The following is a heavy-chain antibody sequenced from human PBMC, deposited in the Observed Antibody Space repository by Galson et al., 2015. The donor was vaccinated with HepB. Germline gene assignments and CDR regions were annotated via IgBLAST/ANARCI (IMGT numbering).Heavy chain of an antibody. CDR1: GYTFTGYY. CDR3: ARVSRGRVVAAILGAYNWFDP. Sequence: SVKVSCKASGYTFTGYYMHWVRQAPGQGLEWMGRINPNSGGTNYAQKFQGRVTMTRGTSISTAYMELSRLRSDDTAVYYCARVSRGRVVAAILGAYNWFDPWGQGTLVTVSS. J-gene: IGHJ5*02. CDR2: INPNSGGT. D-gene: IGHD2-15*01. V-gene: IGHV1-2*06.